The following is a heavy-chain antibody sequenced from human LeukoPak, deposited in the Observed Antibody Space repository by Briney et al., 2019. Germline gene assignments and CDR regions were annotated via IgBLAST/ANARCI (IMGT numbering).Heavy chain of an antibody. CDR2: IKSDGGTT. CDR1: GFALSSNW. J-gene: IGHJ4*02. CDR3: ARDTSSYFDY. D-gene: IGHD3-22*01. Sequence: PGGSLRLYCAASGFALSSNWMHWVRQAPGKGLVWVAGIKSDGGTTNYADSVKGRFTISRDNAKNTLFLQMDSLRAEDTAVYFCARDTSSYFDYWGQGTLVTVSS. V-gene: IGHV3-74*01.